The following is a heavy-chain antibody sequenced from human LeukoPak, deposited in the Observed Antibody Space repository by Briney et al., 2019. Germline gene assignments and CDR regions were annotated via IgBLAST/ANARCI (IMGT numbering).Heavy chain of an antibody. Sequence: PSETLSLTCTVSGGSISSYYWSWIRQPPGKGLEWIGYIYYSGSTNYNSSLKSRVTISVDTSKNQFSLKLSSVTAADTAVYYCARVSLVRGAPDYYFDYWGQGTLVTVSS. J-gene: IGHJ4*02. CDR1: GGSISSYY. D-gene: IGHD3-10*01. CDR3: ARVSLVRGAPDYYFDY. V-gene: IGHV4-59*12. CDR2: IYYSGST.